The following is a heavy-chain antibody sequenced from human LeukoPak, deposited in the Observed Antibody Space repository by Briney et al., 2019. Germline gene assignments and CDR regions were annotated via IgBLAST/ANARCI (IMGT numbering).Heavy chain of an antibody. CDR2: INYSGST. D-gene: IGHD3-10*01. V-gene: IGHV4-31*03. CDR3: AREALALWSYSDY. CDR1: GGSISRGGYY. Sequence: SETLSLTCTVSGGSISRGGYYWSWIRQHPGKGREWIGYINYSGSTYYNPSLKSRVTIAVDTTKNQFSLKLSSVTAADTAVYYCAREALALWSYSDYWGQGTLVTVSS. J-gene: IGHJ4*02.